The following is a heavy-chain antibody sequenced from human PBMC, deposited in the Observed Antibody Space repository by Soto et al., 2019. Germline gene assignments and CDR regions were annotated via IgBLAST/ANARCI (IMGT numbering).Heavy chain of an antibody. CDR3: AKGGDYWYFDL. CDR1: GFTFDDYT. CDR2: ISWDGGTT. J-gene: IGHJ2*01. D-gene: IGHD3-16*01. Sequence: EMQLVESGGVVVQPGGSLRLSCAASGFTFDDYTMHWVRQVPGKGLDWVSTISWDGGTTYYADSVKGRFTISRDNSKSSRYLQMNGLRTEDSAFYYCAKGGDYWYFDLCGRGTLATVSS. V-gene: IGHV3-43*01.